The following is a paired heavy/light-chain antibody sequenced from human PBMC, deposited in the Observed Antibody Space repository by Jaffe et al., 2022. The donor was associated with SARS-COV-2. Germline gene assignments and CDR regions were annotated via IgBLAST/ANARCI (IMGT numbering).Heavy chain of an antibody. CDR3: ARGKNSAFDI. Sequence: QVQLQQSGPGLAKPSQTLSLTCAISGDSFSNNLVAWNWIRQSPSRGLEWLGRTYYRSKWRNDYAVSVKGRITINPDTSKNQFSLQLSSLTPDDTAVYYCARGKNSAFDIWGLGTVVTVSS. V-gene: IGHV6-1*01. CDR1: GDSFSNNLVA. J-gene: IGHJ3*02. CDR2: TYYRSKWRN.
Light chain of an antibody. CDR3: QQYIYPPIFT. Sequence: DIVMTQSPNSLTVSLGERATINCKSSQSVLDSSNNRNCLAWYQQKPGQPPKLLIYWASARESGVPDRFSGSGSGTDFTLTISSLQAEDVAVYYCQQYIYPPIFTFGPGTKVDIK. J-gene: IGKJ3*01. CDR1: QSVLDSSNNRNC. CDR2: WAS. V-gene: IGKV4-1*01.